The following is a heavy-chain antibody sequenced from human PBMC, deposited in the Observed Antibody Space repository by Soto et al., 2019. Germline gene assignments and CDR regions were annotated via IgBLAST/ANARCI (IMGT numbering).Heavy chain of an antibody. Sequence: QVQLVQSGAEVKEPGASVNISCKASGYTFITYAMHWVRQAPGQRLEWMGWLNAANGNTKYSEKLQGRVTITRDTSASAAYMELSSLRSEDTAVYYCARERSAWYGMDVWGQGTTVTVSS. CDR1: GYTFITYA. CDR3: ARERSAWYGMDV. CDR2: LNAANGNT. V-gene: IGHV1-3*01. J-gene: IGHJ6*02.